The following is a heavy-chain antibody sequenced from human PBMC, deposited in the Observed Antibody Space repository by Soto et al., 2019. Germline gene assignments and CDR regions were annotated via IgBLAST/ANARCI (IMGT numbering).Heavy chain of an antibody. D-gene: IGHD3-3*01. CDR3: ATATSIFGAASDY. CDR1: GDTFSTHS. Sequence: QVQLVQSGAEVKKPGSSVKVSCKASGDTFSTHSFTWVRQAPGQGLEWMGRIIPFVRTESHAQKFKDRVTISADTYTGTVYLEVSSLRSDDTAVYYCATATSIFGAASDYWGQGTLVTVSS. J-gene: IGHJ4*02. V-gene: IGHV1-69*08. CDR2: IIPFVRTE.